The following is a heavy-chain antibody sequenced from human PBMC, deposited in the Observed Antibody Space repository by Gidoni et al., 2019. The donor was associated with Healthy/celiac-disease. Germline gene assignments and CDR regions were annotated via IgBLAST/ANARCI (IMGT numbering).Heavy chain of an antibody. D-gene: IGHD2-2*01. J-gene: IGHJ5*02. V-gene: IGHV3-30*04. CDR2: ISYDGSNK. CDR3: ARDRSPHTLFVVVPAASFDP. CDR1: GFTFRSYA. Sequence: QVQLVESGGGVVQPGGSRSPSGAASGFTFRSYAMRWVRQDPSKGREWVAVISYDGSNKYYADSVKGRFTISRDNSKNTLYLQMNSLRAEDTAVYYCARDRSPHTLFVVVPAASFDPWGQGTLVTVSS.